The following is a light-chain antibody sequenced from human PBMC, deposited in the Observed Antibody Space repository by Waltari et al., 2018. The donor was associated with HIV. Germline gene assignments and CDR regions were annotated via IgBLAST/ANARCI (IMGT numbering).Light chain of an antibody. Sequence: DIQMNQSPSTLSASIGDRVSLTCRASPTISNYLPWYQQRPGKAPDVLIYKASDLKRGDPSRFSGSGSGTEFTLIISSLQPDDFATDYCQQYDTYPWTFGQGTRLEIK. CDR2: KAS. J-gene: IGKJ1*01. CDR3: QQYDTYPWT. V-gene: IGKV1-5*03. CDR1: PTISNY.